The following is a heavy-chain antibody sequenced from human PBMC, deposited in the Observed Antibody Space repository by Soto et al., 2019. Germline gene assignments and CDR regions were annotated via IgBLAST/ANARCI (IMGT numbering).Heavy chain of an antibody. D-gene: IGHD2-15*01. CDR1: GFTFSSYA. V-gene: IGHV3-23*01. J-gene: IGHJ6*03. Sequence: GGSLRLSCAASGFTFSSYAMSWVRQAPGKGLQWVSAISGSGGSTYYADSVKGRFTISRDNSKNTLYLQMNSLRADDTAVYYCAKGSGGPTYYYYMDVWGKGTTVTVSS. CDR2: ISGSGGST. CDR3: AKGSGGPTYYYYMDV.